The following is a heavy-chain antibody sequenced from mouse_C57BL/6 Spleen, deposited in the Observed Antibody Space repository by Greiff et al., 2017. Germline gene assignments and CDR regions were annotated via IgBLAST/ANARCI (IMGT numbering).Heavy chain of an antibody. CDR1: GYTFTSYW. CDR3: ARSLITTVVPFFDY. Sequence: QVQLQQPGAELVKPGASVKLSCKASGYTFTSYWMHWVKQRPGQGLEWIGMIHPNSGSTNYNEKFKSKATLTVDKSSSTAYMQLSSLTSEDSAVYYCARSLITTVVPFFDYWGHGTTLTVSS. J-gene: IGHJ2*01. D-gene: IGHD1-1*01. CDR2: IHPNSGST. V-gene: IGHV1-64*01.